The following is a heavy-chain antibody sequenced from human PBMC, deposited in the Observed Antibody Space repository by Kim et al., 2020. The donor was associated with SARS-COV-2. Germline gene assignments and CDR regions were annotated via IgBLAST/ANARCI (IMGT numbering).Heavy chain of an antibody. J-gene: IGHJ6*01. Sequence: GGSLRLSCAASGFTFSSYAMHWVRQAPGKGLEWVAVISYDGSNKYYADSVKGRFTISRDNSKNTLYLQMNSLRAEDTAVYYLARDTAHDYVLGRSRDYY. CDR3: ARDTAHDYVLGRSRDYY. CDR1: GFTFSSYA. V-gene: IGHV3-30*04. CDR2: ISYDGSNK. D-gene: IGHD3-16*02.